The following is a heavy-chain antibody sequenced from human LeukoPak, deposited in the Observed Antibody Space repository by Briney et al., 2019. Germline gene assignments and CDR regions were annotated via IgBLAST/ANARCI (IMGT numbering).Heavy chain of an antibody. CDR3: ARDAPAWSRDY. CDR1: GYTFTIYG. J-gene: IGHJ4*02. V-gene: IGHV1-18*01. D-gene: IGHD2-8*02. Sequence: ASVKVSCKASGYTFTIYGINWVRQAPGQGLEWMGRISGDNGDTNYARKFQGRVTMSTDRSTNTAYMELMSLRSDDTAVFYCARDAPAWSRDYWGQGTLVTVSS. CDR2: ISGDNGDT.